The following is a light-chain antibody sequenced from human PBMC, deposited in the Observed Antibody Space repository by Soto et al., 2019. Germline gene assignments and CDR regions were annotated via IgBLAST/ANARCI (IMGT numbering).Light chain of an antibody. CDR2: DVT. Sequence: QSALTQPASVSGSPGQSITISCTGTSSDVGRYNLVSWYQQHPGKAPKLIIYDVTERPSGVPNRFSGSKSGSTASLTISGLQAEDEADYCCCSYAGSSTLVFGGGTKLTVL. CDR3: CSYAGSSTLV. J-gene: IGLJ2*01. V-gene: IGLV2-23*02. CDR1: SSDVGRYNL.